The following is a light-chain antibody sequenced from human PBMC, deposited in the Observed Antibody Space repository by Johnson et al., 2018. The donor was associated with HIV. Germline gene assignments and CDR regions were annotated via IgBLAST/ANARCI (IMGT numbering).Light chain of an antibody. V-gene: IGLV1-51*01. CDR2: DDY. CDR1: SSNIENYF. CDR3: GTWDSSLRTGF. Sequence: QSVLTQPPSVSAAPGQRVNISCSGHSSNIENYFVSWYQQLPGAATKLLIYDDYKRPSGIPDRFSATKSGTSATLGITGLQTGDEADYYCGTWDSSLRTGFFGTGTKVTVL. J-gene: IGLJ1*01.